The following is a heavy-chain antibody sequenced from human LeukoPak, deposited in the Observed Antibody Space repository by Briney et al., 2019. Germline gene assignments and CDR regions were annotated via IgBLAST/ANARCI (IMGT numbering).Heavy chain of an antibody. CDR3: ARCPTPIAAAGPRYYYYYMDV. J-gene: IGHJ6*03. D-gene: IGHD6-13*01. Sequence: SQTLSLTCTVSGGSISSGSYYWSWIRQPPGKGLEWIGSIYYSGSTYYNPSLKSRVTISVDTSKNQFSLKLSSVTAADTAVYYCARCPTPIAAAGPRYYYYYMDVWGKGTTVTVSS. V-gene: IGHV4-39*01. CDR2: IYYSGST. CDR1: GGSISSGSYY.